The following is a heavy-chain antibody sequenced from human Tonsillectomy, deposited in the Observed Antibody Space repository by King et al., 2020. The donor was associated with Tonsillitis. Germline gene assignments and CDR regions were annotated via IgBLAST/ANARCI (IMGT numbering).Heavy chain of an antibody. CDR2: ISSSSSTI. CDR3: ARRDSSGYYIDY. Sequence: VQLVESGGGLGTPGGSLRLSCSASGFTFSSYCIKWVRQAPGKGVGLVLYISSSSSTIYYPDSVNGRFTISRDNAKNSLSLQMNSLRAEDTAVYYCARRDSSGYYIDYWGQGTLVTVSS. D-gene: IGHD3-22*01. CDR1: GFTFSSYC. V-gene: IGHV3-48*01. J-gene: IGHJ4*02.